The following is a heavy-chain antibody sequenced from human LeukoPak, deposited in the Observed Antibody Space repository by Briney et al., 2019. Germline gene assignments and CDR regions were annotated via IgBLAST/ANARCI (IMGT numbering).Heavy chain of an antibody. D-gene: IGHD4-11*01. V-gene: IGHV3-7*03. J-gene: IGHJ1*01. Sequence: PGRSLRLSCAASGFTFDDYAMHWVRQAPGKGLEWVANIKQDGSEKYYVDSVKGRFTISRDNAKNSLYLQMNSLRAEDTAVFYCARAGVTNSHLSPEYFHHWGQGTLVTVSS. CDR2: IKQDGSEK. CDR1: GFTFDDYA. CDR3: ARAGVTNSHLSPEYFHH.